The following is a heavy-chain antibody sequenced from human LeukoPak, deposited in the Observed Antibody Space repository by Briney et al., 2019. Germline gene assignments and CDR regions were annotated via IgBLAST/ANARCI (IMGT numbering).Heavy chain of an antibody. CDR3: ARAPSTIFRLIGAFDI. V-gene: IGHV4-4*07. CDR1: GGSISSYY. CDR2: IYTSGST. J-gene: IGHJ3*02. D-gene: IGHD3-3*01. Sequence: SETLSLTCTVSGGSISSYYWSWIRQPAGKGLEWIGRIYTSGSTNYNPSLKSRVTISVDTSKNQFSLKLSSVTAADTAVYYCARAPSTIFRLIGAFDIWGQGTMVTVSS.